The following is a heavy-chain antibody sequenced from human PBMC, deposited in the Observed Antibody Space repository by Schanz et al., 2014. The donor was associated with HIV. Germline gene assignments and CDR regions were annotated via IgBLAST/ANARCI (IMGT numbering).Heavy chain of an antibody. V-gene: IGHV3-23*01. D-gene: IGHD3-22*01. CDR3: ARGRGTYNSGYYNPLDY. J-gene: IGHJ4*02. CDR1: GFTFSSYA. CDR2: ITGSGANT. Sequence: EVQLLESGGGLIQPGGSLRLSCTASGFTFSSYAMSWVRQAPGKGLQWVSTITGSGANTYYTDSMRARFIISRDNSKNTLYLQLNSLRAEDTAVYYCARGRGTYNSGYYNPLDYWGQGSLVTVSS.